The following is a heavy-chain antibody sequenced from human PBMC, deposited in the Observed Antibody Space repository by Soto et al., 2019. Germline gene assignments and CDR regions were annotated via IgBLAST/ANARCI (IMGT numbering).Heavy chain of an antibody. V-gene: IGHV4-59*01. Sequence: KPSETLSLTCTLSGGSISGYYWSWIRQPPGKGLEWTGYVYYSGSTKYNPSLESRVTISVDMSNNQFSLMLTSVTAADTAVYYCAKYRRTDAEGYRLDFWGQGTLVTVSS. D-gene: IGHD5-12*01. J-gene: IGHJ4*02. CDR1: GGSISGYY. CDR2: VYYSGST. CDR3: AKYRRTDAEGYRLDF.